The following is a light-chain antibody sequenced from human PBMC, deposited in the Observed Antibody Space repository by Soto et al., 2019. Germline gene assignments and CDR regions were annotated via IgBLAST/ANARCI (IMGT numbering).Light chain of an antibody. CDR3: SSYTSSGTLV. CDR2: EVS. J-gene: IGLJ2*01. CDR1: SSDVGGYNY. V-gene: IGLV2-14*01. Sequence: SALTQPASVSGSPGQSITISCTGTSSDVGGYNYVSWYQQHPGKAPKVVIYEVSNRPSWISNRXXGXKXXNTASLTISGLQAEDEADYYCSSYTSSGTLVFGGGTKLTVL.